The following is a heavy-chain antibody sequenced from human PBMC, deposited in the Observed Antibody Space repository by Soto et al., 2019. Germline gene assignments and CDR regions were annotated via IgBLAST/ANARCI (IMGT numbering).Heavy chain of an antibody. CDR2: MNPNSGNT. CDR1: GYTFTSYD. J-gene: IGHJ5*02. D-gene: IGHD2-2*01. Sequence: ASVKVSCKASGYTFTSYDINWVRQATGQGLEWMGWMNPNSGNTGYAQKFQGRVTMTRNTSISTAYMELSSLRSEDTDVYYCARALVPASRETWVNPWGEGPLVIVSS. V-gene: IGHV1-8*01. CDR3: ARALVPASRETWVNP.